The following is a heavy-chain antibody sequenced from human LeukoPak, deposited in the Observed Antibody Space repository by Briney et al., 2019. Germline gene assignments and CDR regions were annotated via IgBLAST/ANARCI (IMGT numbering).Heavy chain of an antibody. D-gene: IGHD6-6*01. V-gene: IGHV1-2*02. CDR3: ARRYTDSSEGFDY. J-gene: IGHJ4*02. CDR2: INPNSGGT. Sequence: ASVXXXCXXXGYXFTSXXXNWVRXXPXQXXXXXXWINPNSGGTNYAGKFQGRVTMTSDTSISTAYMDLSRLRSDDTAVYYCARRYTDSSEGFDYWGQGTLVTVSS. CDR1: GYXFTSXX.